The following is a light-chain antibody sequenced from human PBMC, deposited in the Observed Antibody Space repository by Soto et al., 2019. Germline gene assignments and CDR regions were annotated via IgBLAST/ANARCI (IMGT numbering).Light chain of an antibody. CDR1: QSVSSSY. Sequence: TVVRRSRGELGFSRGVKDNLSCRASQSVSSSYLAWYQQKPGQAPRLRIYGASSRATGIPDRFSGSGSGTDFTLTISRLEPEDFAVYYCQQYGSSPRWTFGQGTKVDIK. CDR2: GAS. J-gene: IGKJ1*01. V-gene: IGKV3-20*01. CDR3: QQYGSSPRWT.